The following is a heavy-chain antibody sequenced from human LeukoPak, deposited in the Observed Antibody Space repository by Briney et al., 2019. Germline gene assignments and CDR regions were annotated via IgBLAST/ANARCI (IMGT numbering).Heavy chain of an antibody. CDR3: ARDLGYCSGGSCYYFDY. V-gene: IGHV4-34*01. Sequence: KPSETLSLTCAVDAGCSGGDYWSWIRQPPGKGLEWIGSIYYSGSTYYNPSLKSRVTISVDTSKNQFSLKLSSVTAADTAVYYCARDLGYCSGGSCYYFDYWGQGTLVTVSS. CDR2: IYYSGST. D-gene: IGHD2-15*01. CDR1: AGCSGGDY. J-gene: IGHJ4*02.